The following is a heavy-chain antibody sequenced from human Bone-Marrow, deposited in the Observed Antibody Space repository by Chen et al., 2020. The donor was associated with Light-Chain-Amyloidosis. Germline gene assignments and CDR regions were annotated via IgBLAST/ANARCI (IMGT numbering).Heavy chain of an antibody. CDR2: IYRGGTT. Sequence: EVQLVESGGGLIQPGGSLRLSCAASGFAVSDNYMSWVRQAPGKGLEWVSLIYRGGTTYYADSVTGRFPISRDNSKNALYLQMNSLRADDSAVYYCARDPEISSGGFDLWGRGTLVTVSS. CDR1: GFAVSDNY. CDR3: ARDPEISSGGFDL. D-gene: IGHD6-25*01. J-gene: IGHJ2*01. V-gene: IGHV3-53*01.